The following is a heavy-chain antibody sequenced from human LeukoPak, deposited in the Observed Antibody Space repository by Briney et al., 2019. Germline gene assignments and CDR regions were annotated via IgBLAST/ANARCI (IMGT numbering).Heavy chain of an antibody. CDR2: INPNSGGT. V-gene: IGHV1-2*02. D-gene: IGHD3-10*01. CDR1: GYTFTGYY. Sequence: ASVKVSCKASGYTFTGYYMHWVRQAPGQGLEWMGWINPNSGGTTYAQKFQGRVTMTRDTSISTAYMELSRLRSDDTDVYYCARDHYGSGSYTDYWGQGTLVTVSS. CDR3: ARDHYGSGSYTDY. J-gene: IGHJ4*02.